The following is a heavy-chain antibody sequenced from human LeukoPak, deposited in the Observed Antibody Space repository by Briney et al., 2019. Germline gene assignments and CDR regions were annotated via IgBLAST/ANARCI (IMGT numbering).Heavy chain of an antibody. CDR1: GFIFRYYW. Sequence: PGGSLRLSCVASGFIFRYYWMSWVRQAPGKGLEWVANINHDGGDKNYVDSVKGRFTISRDNAKSSLYLQMNSLRVEDTAVYYCAITGGPTVTAFDLWGQGTLVTVSS. J-gene: IGHJ4*02. CDR3: AITGGPTVTAFDL. D-gene: IGHD4-17*01. V-gene: IGHV3-7*02. CDR2: INHDGGDK.